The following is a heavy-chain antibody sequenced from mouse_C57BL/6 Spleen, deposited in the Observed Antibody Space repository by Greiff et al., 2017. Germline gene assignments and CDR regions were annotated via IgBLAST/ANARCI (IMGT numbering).Heavy chain of an antibody. J-gene: IGHJ2*01. CDR3: ARRGDGYYIDY. V-gene: IGHV5-12*01. CDR1: GFTFSDYY. CDR2: ISNGGGST. Sequence: DVKLVESGGGLVQPGGSLKLSCAASGFTFSDYYMYWVRQTPEKRLEWVAYISNGGGSTYYPDTVKGRFTISRDNAKNTLYLQMSRLKSEDTAMYYCARRGDGYYIDYWGQGTTLTVSS. D-gene: IGHD2-3*01.